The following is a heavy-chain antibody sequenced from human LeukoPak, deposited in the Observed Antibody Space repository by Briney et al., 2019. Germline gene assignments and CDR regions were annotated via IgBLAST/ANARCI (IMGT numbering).Heavy chain of an antibody. Sequence: PGGSLRLSCAASGFTFSSYSMNWVRQAPAKGLEWVSSISSSSSYIYYADSVKGRFTISRDNAKNSLYLQMNSLRAEDTAVYYCAREDSSGWAGVYYFDYWGQGTLVTVSS. CDR2: ISSSSSYI. CDR3: AREDSSGWAGVYYFDY. V-gene: IGHV3-21*01. D-gene: IGHD6-19*01. CDR1: GFTFSSYS. J-gene: IGHJ4*02.